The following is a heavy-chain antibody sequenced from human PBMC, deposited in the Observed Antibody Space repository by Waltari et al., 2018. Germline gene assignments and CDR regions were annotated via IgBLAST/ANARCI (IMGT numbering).Heavy chain of an antibody. Sequence: QVHLQASGPGLVKSSQTLSPTCPVSSSSTSSGAYSWSWIRQPPGKGLEWIGYIYYSGSTYYNPSLKSRVTISVDTSKNQFSLKLSSVTAADTAVYYCARGQLGWFDPWGQGTLVTVSS. V-gene: IGHV4-30-4*08. CDR3: ARGQLGWFDP. D-gene: IGHD6-13*01. CDR2: IYYSGST. CDR1: SSSTSSGAYS. J-gene: IGHJ5*02.